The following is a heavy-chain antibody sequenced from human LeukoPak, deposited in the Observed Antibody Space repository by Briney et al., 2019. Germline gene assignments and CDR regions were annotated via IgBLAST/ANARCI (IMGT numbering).Heavy chain of an antibody. CDR2: IKQDGSEK. D-gene: IGHD3-22*01. CDR1: GFTFSSYW. CDR3: AKSPIVVVIGYYFDY. Sequence: GGSLRLSCAASGFTFSSYWMSWVRQAPGKGLEWVANIKQDGSEKYYVDSVKGRFTISRDNAKNSLYLQMNSLRAEDTAVYYCAKSPIVVVIGYYFDYWGQGTLVTVSS. J-gene: IGHJ4*02. V-gene: IGHV3-7*03.